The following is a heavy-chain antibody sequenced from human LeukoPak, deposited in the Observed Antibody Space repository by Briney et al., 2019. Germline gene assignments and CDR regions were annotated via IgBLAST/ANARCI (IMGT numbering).Heavy chain of an antibody. V-gene: IGHV4-38-2*02. CDR1: GYSISSGYY. J-gene: IGHJ4*02. D-gene: IGHD6-19*01. CDR2: IYHSGST. CDR3: ASGTIAVAGIFDY. Sequence: SETPSLTCTVSGYSISSGYYWGWIRQPPGKGLEWIGSIYHSGSTYYNPSLKSRVTISVDTSKNQFSLKLSSVTAADTAVYYCASGTIAVAGIFDYWGQGILVTVSS.